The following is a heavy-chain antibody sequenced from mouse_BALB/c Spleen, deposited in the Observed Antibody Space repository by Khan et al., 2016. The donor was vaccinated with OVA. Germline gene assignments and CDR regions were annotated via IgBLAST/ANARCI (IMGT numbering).Heavy chain of an antibody. D-gene: IGHD4-1*02. Sequence: EVELVESGGGLVKPGGSLKLSCAASGFTFSSYTMSWVRQTPEKRLEWVATISSGGGNTYYPDSVKGRFTISRANAKNNLYLQMSSLRSEDTALYYCARYTQLSGFAYWGQGTLVTVSA. CDR3: ARYTQLSGFAY. J-gene: IGHJ3*01. CDR1: GFTFSSYT. CDR2: ISSGGGNT. V-gene: IGHV5-9*03.